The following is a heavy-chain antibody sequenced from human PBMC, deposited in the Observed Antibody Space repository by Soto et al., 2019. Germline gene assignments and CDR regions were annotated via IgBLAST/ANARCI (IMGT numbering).Heavy chain of an antibody. CDR3: AKEGFDQLLYLRT. J-gene: IGHJ5*02. V-gene: IGHV3-23*01. Sequence: EVQLLESGGGLVQPGGSLRLSCAASGFPFSNYDMSWVRQAPGKGPEWVSAIGGGGGTTHYSDSVRGRFTISRDNSKNALYLQLNSLRPEDTAVYYCAKEGFDQLLYLRTWGKGTLVTVSS. CDR1: GFPFSNYD. D-gene: IGHD3-10*01. CDR2: IGGGGGTT.